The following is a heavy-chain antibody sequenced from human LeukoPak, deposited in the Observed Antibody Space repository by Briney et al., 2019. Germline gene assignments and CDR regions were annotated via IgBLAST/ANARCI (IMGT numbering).Heavy chain of an antibody. CDR3: AKEWEEFRGVILFDY. D-gene: IGHD3-10*01. J-gene: IGHJ4*02. CDR2: ISSGGSSI. V-gene: IGHV3-48*03. Sequence: GGSLRLSCAASGFTFNTYEMNWVRQAPGKGLEWVSYISSGGSSIYYADSVKGRFTISRDNAKNSLYLQMNSLRAEDTAVYYCAKEWEEFRGVILFDYWGQGTLVTVSS. CDR1: GFTFNTYE.